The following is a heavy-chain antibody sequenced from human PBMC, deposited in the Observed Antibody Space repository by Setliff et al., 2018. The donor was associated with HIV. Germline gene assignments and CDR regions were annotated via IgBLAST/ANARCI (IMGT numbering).Heavy chain of an antibody. CDR3: ARGLVVVTDSDYDTNYYYYYYMDV. V-gene: IGHV4-34*01. Sequence: SETLSLTCVAHGGSFSDYYWSWIRQPPGKGLEWIGEINQSGSTDYSPPLKSRVTISIDASTNQVSLTLSSVTAADTAVYYCARGLVVVTDSDYDTNYYYYYYMDVWGKGTTVTVSS. J-gene: IGHJ6*03. CDR2: INQSGST. CDR1: GGSFSDYY. D-gene: IGHD5-12*01.